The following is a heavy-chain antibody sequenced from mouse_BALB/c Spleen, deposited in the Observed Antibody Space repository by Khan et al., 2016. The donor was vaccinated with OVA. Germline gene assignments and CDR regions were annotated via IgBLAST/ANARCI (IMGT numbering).Heavy chain of an antibody. Sequence: EVKVVESGGDLVKPGGSLKLSCAASGFTFSSCSMSWVRQTPDKRLEWVASISSGGDYTYYPDIVKGRFTISRDNAKNTLYLEMSSLKSEDTAMYYCASHLTGSFAYWGQGTLVTVSA. CDR3: ASHLTGSFAY. D-gene: IGHD4-1*01. CDR2: ISSGGDYT. CDR1: GFTFSSCS. J-gene: IGHJ3*01. V-gene: IGHV5-6*01.